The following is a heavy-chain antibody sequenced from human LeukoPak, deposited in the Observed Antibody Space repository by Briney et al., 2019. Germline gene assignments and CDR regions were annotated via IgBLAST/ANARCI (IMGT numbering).Heavy chain of an antibody. CDR2: ISSDGTNK. D-gene: IGHD1-26*01. Sequence: GTSLRLSCTASGFTLSYYGVHWVRQAPGKGLEWVAIISSDGTNKNYADSVKRRFTISRDNSKNTVYLQLNSLRVEDTAVYFCATEGSGSYYGAVREYCYYYIDVWGKGTTVTVSS. CDR1: GFTLSYYG. V-gene: IGHV3-30*03. CDR3: ATEGSGSYYGAVREYCYYYIDV. J-gene: IGHJ6*03.